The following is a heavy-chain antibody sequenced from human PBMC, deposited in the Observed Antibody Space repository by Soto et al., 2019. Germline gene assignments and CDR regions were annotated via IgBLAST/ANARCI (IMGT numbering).Heavy chain of an antibody. V-gene: IGHV3-23*01. J-gene: IGHJ6*02. Sequence: TGGSLRLSCAASGFTFSSFAMSWVRQAPGKGLEWVSAISGSDNSTYYADSVKGRFTISRDNSKNTLYLQMSSLRADDTAVYYCAPMGVWGQGTTVTVSS. CDR3: APMGV. CDR1: GFTFSSFA. CDR2: ISGSDNST.